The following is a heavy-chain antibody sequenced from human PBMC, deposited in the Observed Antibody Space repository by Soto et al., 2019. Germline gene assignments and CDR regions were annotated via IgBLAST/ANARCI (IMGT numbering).Heavy chain of an antibody. CDR3: ARQGFGALHGLVDV. CDR1: GGPMSTGDYN. Sequence: SEPLSLTYTVSGGPMSTGDYNRSWIRQPPGKGLEWIGFIYHTGSTYYSPSLKSRVAISVDTSKNQFSLKLSSVTAADTAVYYCARQGFGALHGLVDVWGQGTTVTVS. D-gene: IGHD3-10*01. CDR2: IYHTGST. V-gene: IGHV4-30-4*01. J-gene: IGHJ6*02.